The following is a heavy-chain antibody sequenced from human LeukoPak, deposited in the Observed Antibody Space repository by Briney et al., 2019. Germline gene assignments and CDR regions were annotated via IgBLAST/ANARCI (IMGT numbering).Heavy chain of an antibody. CDR1: GFTFSSYS. J-gene: IGHJ4*02. CDR2: ISGSSTYI. V-gene: IGHV3-21*01. Sequence: GGSLRLSCAASGFTFSSYSMNWVRQAPGKGLEWVSSISGSSTYIYYADSMRGRFTISRDNAKNSLYLQMNSLRAEDTAMYYCTRELSSMATDYWGQGTLVTVSS. CDR3: TRELSSMATDY. D-gene: IGHD2-2*01.